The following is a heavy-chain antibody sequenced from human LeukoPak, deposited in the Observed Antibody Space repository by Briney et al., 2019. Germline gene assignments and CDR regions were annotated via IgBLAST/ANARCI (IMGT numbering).Heavy chain of an antibody. CDR2: INNDGSIT. CDR1: GFIFSRYW. CDR3: ASGPSVLGAIDN. Sequence: GGSLRLPCAASGFIFSRYWMHWVRQAPGKELVWVSRINNDGSITNSADSVKGRFTISRDNAKDMLYLQMDSLRVEDTAIYYCASGPSVLGAIDNWGQGTLVAVSS. J-gene: IGHJ4*02. V-gene: IGHV3-74*01. D-gene: IGHD3-10*01.